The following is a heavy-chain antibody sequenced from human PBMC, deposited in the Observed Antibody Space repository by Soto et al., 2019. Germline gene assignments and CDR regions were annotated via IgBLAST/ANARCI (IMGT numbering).Heavy chain of an antibody. CDR3: AGWGGSSRNLHDY. CDR1: GGSISSSSYY. CDR2: IYYSGRT. D-gene: IGHD6-6*01. J-gene: IGHJ4*02. V-gene: IGHV4-39*01. Sequence: QLQLQESVPGLVKPSETLSLTCTVSGGSISSSSYYCGWIRQPPGKGLEWIGSIYYSGRTYYNPSLKSRVNLSLDTSKTHFSLKLSSGTAADTAVYYRAGWGGSSRNLHDYWGQGTLVTVSS.